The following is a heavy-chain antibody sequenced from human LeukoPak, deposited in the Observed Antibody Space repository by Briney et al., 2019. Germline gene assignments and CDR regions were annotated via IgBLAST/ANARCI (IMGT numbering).Heavy chain of an antibody. J-gene: IGHJ5*02. Sequence: SETLSLTCTVAGGSIISTSDYWGWIRQPPGKWLEWIGSIYYSGSTYYNPSLKSRVTTSLDTSRNQFSLNLRSVTAADTAVYYCAREDTTMVSPWGQGTLVTVSS. CDR1: GGSIISTSDY. V-gene: IGHV4-39*07. CDR3: AREDTTMVSP. D-gene: IGHD5-18*01. CDR2: IYYSGST.